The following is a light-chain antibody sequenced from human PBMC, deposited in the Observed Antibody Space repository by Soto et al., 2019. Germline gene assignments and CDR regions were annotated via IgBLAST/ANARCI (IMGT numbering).Light chain of an antibody. V-gene: IGKV3-20*01. CDR1: QIVSSSF. CDR3: QQYDKSPWT. J-gene: IGKJ1*01. CDR2: GAS. Sequence: EVVLTQSPGTLSLSPGERATLSCRASQIVSSSFLAWYQQKPGQAPRLLTHGASNRATGIPVRFSGSGSGTEFTLTISGLEPEDFALYYCQQYDKSPWTFGQGTKVEIK.